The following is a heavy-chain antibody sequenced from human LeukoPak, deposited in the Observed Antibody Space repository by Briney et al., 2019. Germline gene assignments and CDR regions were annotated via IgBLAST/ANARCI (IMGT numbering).Heavy chain of an antibody. D-gene: IGHD4-17*01. CDR3: ARGRYGDYYYYMDV. V-gene: IGHV4-34*01. CDR1: GGSFSGYY. J-gene: IGHJ6*03. Sequence: SETLSLTCAVYGGSFSGYYWSWIRQPPGKGLEWMWEINHSGSTNYNPSLKRRVTISVDTSKNQYSLKLSSVTAADTAVYYCARGRYGDYYYYMDVWGKGTTVTVSS. CDR2: INHSGST.